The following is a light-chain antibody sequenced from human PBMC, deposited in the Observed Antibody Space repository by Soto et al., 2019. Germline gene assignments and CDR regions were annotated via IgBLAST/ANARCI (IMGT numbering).Light chain of an antibody. CDR1: SSNIGGYNV. J-gene: IGLJ1*01. V-gene: IGLV2-23*01. CDR3: CSYSDTNTYV. CDR2: EGI. Sequence: QSALTQPASVSGSPGQSITISCSGTSSNIGGYNVVSWYQQHPGTAPKVSVYEGIKRPSGFSDRFSGSTSGSTASLTISGLQAEDEAEYYCCSYSDTNTYVFGSGTKVTVL.